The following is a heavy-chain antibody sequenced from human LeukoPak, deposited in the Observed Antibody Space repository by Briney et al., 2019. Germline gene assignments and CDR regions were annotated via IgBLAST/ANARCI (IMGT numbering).Heavy chain of an antibody. J-gene: IGHJ4*02. CDR1: GFTFSSYS. CDR2: ISSSSSYI. CDR3: ARAGRWSRGHYDILTGYYTGDY. V-gene: IGHV3-21*01. Sequence: GGSLRLSCAASGFTFSSYSMNWVRQAPGKGLEWVSSISSSSSYIYYADSVKGRFTISRDNAKNSLYLQMNSLRAEDTAVYYCARAGRWSRGHYDILTGYYTGDYWGQGTLVTVSS. D-gene: IGHD3-9*01.